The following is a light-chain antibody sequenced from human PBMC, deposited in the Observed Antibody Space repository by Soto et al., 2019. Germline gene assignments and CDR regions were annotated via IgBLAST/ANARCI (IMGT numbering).Light chain of an antibody. V-gene: IGKV3D-7*01. CDR1: QSVSSSY. Sequence: EIVMTQSPATLSLSPGERATLSCRASQSVSSSYLSWYQQKPGQAPRLLIYGASTRATGIPARFSGSGSGEDITLTLSSLQPEDFAVYYCQQYYYLPLTFGGGTKVEIK. CDR3: QQYYYLPLT. J-gene: IGKJ4*01. CDR2: GAS.